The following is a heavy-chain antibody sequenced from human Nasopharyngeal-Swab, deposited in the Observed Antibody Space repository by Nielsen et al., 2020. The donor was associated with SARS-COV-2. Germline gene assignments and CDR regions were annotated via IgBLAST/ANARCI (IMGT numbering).Heavy chain of an antibody. Sequence: WIRQPPGEGVVGVAVISYDGRNKYYADSVKGRFTISRDNSKNTLYLQMNSLRAEDTAVYYCARAEGYSYGPLIYYYYMDVWGKGTTVTVSS. CDR3: ARAEGYSYGPLIYYYYMDV. D-gene: IGHD5-18*01. V-gene: IGHV3-30*16. J-gene: IGHJ6*03. CDR2: ISYDGRNK.